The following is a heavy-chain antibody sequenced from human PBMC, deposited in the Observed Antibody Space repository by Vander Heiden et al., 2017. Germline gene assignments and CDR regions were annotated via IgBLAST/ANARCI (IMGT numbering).Heavy chain of an antibody. CDR3: ARDMNPNWNPNLYYFDY. Sequence: QVQLVQSGAEVKKPGASVQVSCMASGYSFTGYHIPWGRQAPEKGLEWMGWINPDSGSTNDAQKIQGRVTMTRDTSISTAYMELSRLRSDDTAVFYCARDMNPNWNPNLYYFDYWGQGTLVTVSS. J-gene: IGHJ4*02. CDR2: INPDSGST. D-gene: IGHD1-20*01. V-gene: IGHV1-2*02. CDR1: GYSFTGYH.